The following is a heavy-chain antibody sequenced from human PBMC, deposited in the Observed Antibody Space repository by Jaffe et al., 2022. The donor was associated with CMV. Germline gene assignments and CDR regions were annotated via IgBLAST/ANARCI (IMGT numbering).Heavy chain of an antibody. V-gene: IGHV4-39*01. Sequence: QLQLQESGPGLVKPSETLSLTCTVSGGSISSSSYYWGWIRQPPGKGLEWIGSIYYSGSTYYNPSLKSRVTISVDTSKNQFSLKLSSVTAADTAVYYCASPYYYDSSELIDYWGQGTLVTVSS. CDR2: IYYSGST. J-gene: IGHJ4*02. D-gene: IGHD3-22*01. CDR1: GGSISSSSYY. CDR3: ASPYYYDSSELIDY.